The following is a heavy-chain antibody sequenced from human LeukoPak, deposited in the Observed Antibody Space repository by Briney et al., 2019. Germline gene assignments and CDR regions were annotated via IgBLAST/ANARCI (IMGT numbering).Heavy chain of an antibody. CDR1: AGSISSYY. CDR3: ARGAYATHFDS. D-gene: IGHD5-12*01. V-gene: IGHV4-59*01. Sequence: SQTLSLTCTVSAGSISSYYWSWIRQPPGKGLEWIGYIYYSGTTNYNPSLKSRVTIAVDTSKNQFSLKLISVTAADTAVYYCARGAYATHFDSWGQGTLVTVSS. CDR2: IYYSGTT. J-gene: IGHJ4*02.